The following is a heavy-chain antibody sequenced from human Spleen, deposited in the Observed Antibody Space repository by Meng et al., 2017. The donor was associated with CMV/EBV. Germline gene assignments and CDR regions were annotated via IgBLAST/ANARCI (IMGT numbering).Heavy chain of an antibody. V-gene: IGHV6-1*01. CDR2: TYYRSKWYN. CDR3: ARATAAAVSFDY. Sequence: VQQTHAGHGLVKPSPTRSLPCAISGDSVSSNSAAWNWIRQSPSRGLEWLGRTYYRSKWYNDYAVSVKSRISINPDTSKNQFSLQPNSVTPEDTAVYYCARATAAAVSFDYWGQGTLVTVSS. CDR1: GDSVSSNSAA. D-gene: IGHD6-13*01. J-gene: IGHJ4*02.